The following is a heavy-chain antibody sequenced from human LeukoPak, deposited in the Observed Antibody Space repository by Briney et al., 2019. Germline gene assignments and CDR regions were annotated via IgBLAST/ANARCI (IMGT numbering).Heavy chain of an antibody. V-gene: IGHV3-73*01. CDR3: ARRIGDSYFYGMDL. CDR2: IRSKEYSYAT. D-gene: IGHD3-16*02. CDR1: GFIFRASP. Sequence: GGSLRLSCAASGFIFRASPIHWVRQAPGKGLEWVGRIRSKEYSYATACAESLRGRCTVSRDDSENTAYLQMSSLKTEDTAVYYCARRIGDSYFYGMDLWGQGTPVTVSS. J-gene: IGHJ6*02.